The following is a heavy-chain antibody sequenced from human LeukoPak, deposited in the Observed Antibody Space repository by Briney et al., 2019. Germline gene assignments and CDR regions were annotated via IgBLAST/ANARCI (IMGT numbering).Heavy chain of an antibody. V-gene: IGHV4-4*07. CDR3: ARLAGITMINYYYYYMDV. CDR1: GVSLTRYN. Sequence: PSETLSLSPTLSGVSLTRYNWSCGPQPAGKGLERIGRIFTSGSNNYNPSLKNRVTISVDKSKNQFSLRLSSVTAADTAIYYCARLAGITMINYYYYYMDVWGKGTTVTVSS. CDR2: IFTSGSN. J-gene: IGHJ6*03. D-gene: IGHD3-22*01.